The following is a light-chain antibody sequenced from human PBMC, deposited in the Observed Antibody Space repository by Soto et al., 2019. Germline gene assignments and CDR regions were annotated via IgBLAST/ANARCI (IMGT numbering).Light chain of an antibody. J-gene: IGKJ1*01. CDR1: QSISTW. CDR3: QQYNSNSWT. CDR2: DAS. V-gene: IGKV1-5*01. Sequence: DIQMTQSPSTLSASVGDRVTITCRASQSISTWLAWYQQKPGKAPKLLIYDASSLESGVPPTFSGSGSGTEFTLTISSLQPDDFATYYCQQYNSNSWTFGQGTKVEIE.